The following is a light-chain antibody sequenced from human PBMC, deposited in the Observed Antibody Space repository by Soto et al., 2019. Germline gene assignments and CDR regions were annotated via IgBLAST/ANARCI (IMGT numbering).Light chain of an antibody. J-gene: IGLJ1*01. V-gene: IGLV1-44*01. Sequence: VLTQPPSASGTPGQRVTISCSGSSSNIGSNTVNWYQQLPGTAPKLLIYSNNQRPSGVPDRFSGSKSGTSASLAISGLQSEDEADYYCAAWDDSLNGRVFGTGTKVTVL. CDR3: AAWDDSLNGRV. CDR2: SNN. CDR1: SSNIGSNT.